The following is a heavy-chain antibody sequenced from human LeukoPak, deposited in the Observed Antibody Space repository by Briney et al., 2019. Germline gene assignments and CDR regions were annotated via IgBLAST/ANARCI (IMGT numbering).Heavy chain of an antibody. CDR1: GGSISSYY. D-gene: IGHD2-2*01. J-gene: IGHJ5*02. CDR2: IYYSGSN. CDR3: ARDAVPAAMAGANWFDP. Sequence: PSETLSLTCTVSGGSISSYYWSWIRQPPGKGLEWMGYIYYSGSNNYNPSLKSRVTISVDTSKNQFSLKLSSVTAADTAVYYCARDAVPAAMAGANWFDPWGQGTLVTVSS. V-gene: IGHV4-59*01.